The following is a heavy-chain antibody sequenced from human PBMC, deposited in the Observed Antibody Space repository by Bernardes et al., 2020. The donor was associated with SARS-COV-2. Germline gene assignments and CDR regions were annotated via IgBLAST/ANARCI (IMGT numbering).Heavy chain of an antibody. J-gene: IGHJ4*02. V-gene: IGHV3-74*03. Sequence: GGSLRLSCEASGFTFTGYCMHWLRQAPGKGLMWVSRMNRDGSDIAYADSVKGRFTISRDNAQNTVYLQMKSLRVEDTAVYYCARGPWNYVQLINAWGQGTLVTVSS. CDR3: ARGPWNYVQLINA. D-gene: IGHD1-7*01. CDR2: MNRDGSDI. CDR1: GFTFTGYC.